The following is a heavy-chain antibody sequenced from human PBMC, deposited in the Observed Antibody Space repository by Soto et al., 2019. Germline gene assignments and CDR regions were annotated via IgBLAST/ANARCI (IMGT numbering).Heavy chain of an antibody. Sequence: GASVKVSCKASGYTFTSYGISWVRQAPGQGLEWMGWISAYNGNTNYAQKLQGRVTMTTDTSTSTAYMELRSLRSDDTAVYYCARDSKRLGIAAAGPLYDWGQGTMVTVSS. CDR3: ARDSKRLGIAAAGPLYD. CDR2: ISAYNGNT. J-gene: IGHJ3*01. CDR1: GYTFTSYG. V-gene: IGHV1-18*01. D-gene: IGHD6-13*01.